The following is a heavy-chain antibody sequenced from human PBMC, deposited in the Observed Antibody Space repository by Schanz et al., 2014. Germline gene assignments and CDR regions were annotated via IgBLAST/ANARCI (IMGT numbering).Heavy chain of an antibody. Sequence: QVQLVQSGAEVRKPGASVKVSCKASGYTFISYGISWVRQAPGQGLEWMGRIIPILGIPNYAQKFQGRVTFTADKSTSSAYMELSSLKSEDTAVYYCARGPLGTSPWGQGTLVTVSS. V-gene: IGHV1-69*04. D-gene: IGHD5-12*01. CDR3: ARGPLGTSP. J-gene: IGHJ5*02. CDR2: IIPILGIP. CDR1: GYTFISYG.